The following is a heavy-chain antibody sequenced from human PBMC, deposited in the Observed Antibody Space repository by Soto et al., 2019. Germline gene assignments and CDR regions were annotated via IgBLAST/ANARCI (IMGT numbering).Heavy chain of an antibody. D-gene: IGHD3-9*01. CDR1: GGSFSGYY. Sequence: QVQLHQWGAGLLKPSETLSLTCAVSGGSFSGYYWSWIRQSPGKGLEWIGEINHSGSTKHNPSLQSRVTISVDTAKNQFSLKLNPVTAADTAVYYCARANLLAGFYVGDFDVWGRGILVTVSS. CDR3: ARANLLAGFYVGDFDV. V-gene: IGHV4-34*01. CDR2: INHSGST. J-gene: IGHJ2*01.